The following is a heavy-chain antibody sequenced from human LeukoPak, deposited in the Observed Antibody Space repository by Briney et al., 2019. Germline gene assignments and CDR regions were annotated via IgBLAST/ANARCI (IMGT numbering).Heavy chain of an antibody. CDR1: GDSVSSNSAA. D-gene: IGHD6-13*01. Sequence: SQTLPLTCAISGDSVSSNSAAWNWIRQSPSRGLEWLGRTYYRSKWYNDYAVSVKSRITINPDTSKNQFSLQLNSVTPEDMAVYYCARSGIAAAAALYYYGMDVWGQGTTVTVSS. CDR3: ARSGIAAAAALYYYGMDV. CDR2: TYYRSKWYN. J-gene: IGHJ6*02. V-gene: IGHV6-1*01.